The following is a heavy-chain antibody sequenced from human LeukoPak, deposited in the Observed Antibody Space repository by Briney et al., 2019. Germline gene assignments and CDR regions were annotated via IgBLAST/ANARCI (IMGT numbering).Heavy chain of an antibody. CDR1: GFTFSKYW. J-gene: IGHJ4*02. CDR2: IKEDGSQI. Sequence: GGSLSLSCVGSGFTFSKYWMNWVRQAPGKGLEWVANIKEDGSQIYYVDSVRGRFTISRDNAKNSVYLQMNSLRAEDTAVYYCAGSSGWLFDYWGQGSLVAVSS. CDR3: AGSSGWLFDY. D-gene: IGHD6-19*01. V-gene: IGHV3-7*01.